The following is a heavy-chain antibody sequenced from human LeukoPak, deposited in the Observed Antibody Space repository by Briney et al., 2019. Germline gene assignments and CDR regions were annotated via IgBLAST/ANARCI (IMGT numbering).Heavy chain of an antibody. D-gene: IGHD3-3*01. CDR3: ARRADFWSGNFDY. J-gene: IGHJ4*02. Sequence: SETLSLTCAVSGYSISSGYYWGWIRQPPGKGLEWIGSIYHSGSTFHNPSLKSRVTISADTSKYQFSLKLSSVTAADTAVYYCARRADFWSGNFDYWGQGTLVTVSS. V-gene: IGHV4-38-2*01. CDR1: GYSISSGYY. CDR2: IYHSGST.